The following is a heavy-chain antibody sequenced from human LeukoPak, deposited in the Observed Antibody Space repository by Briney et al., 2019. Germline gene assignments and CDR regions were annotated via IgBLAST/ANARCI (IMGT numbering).Heavy chain of an antibody. CDR1: GGSISSGGYH. D-gene: IGHD3-3*01. CDR3: ARVTGLYTIFGVVISSAFDP. V-gene: IGHV4-31*03. Sequence: SQTLSLTCTVSGGSISSGGYHWSWIRQHPGKGLEWIGYIYYSGSTYYNPSLKSRVTISVDTSKNQFSLKLSSVTAADTAVYYCARVTGLYTIFGVVISSAFDPWGQGTLVTVSS. J-gene: IGHJ5*02. CDR2: IYYSGST.